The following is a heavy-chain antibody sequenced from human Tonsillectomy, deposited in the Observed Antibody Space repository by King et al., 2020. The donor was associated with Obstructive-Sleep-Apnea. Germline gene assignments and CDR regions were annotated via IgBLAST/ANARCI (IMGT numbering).Heavy chain of an antibody. CDR1: GGTFSSYA. CDR3: ARDTGGFDSSSWYYFDY. Sequence: QVQLVESGAEVKKPGSSVKVSCKASGGTFSSYAISWVRQAPGQGLEWMGGIIPIFGTANYAQKFQGRVTITADESTSTAYMELSSLRSEETAVYYCARDTGGFDSSSWYYFDYWGQGTLVTVSS. D-gene: IGHD6-13*01. J-gene: IGHJ4*02. V-gene: IGHV1-69*01. CDR2: IIPIFGTA.